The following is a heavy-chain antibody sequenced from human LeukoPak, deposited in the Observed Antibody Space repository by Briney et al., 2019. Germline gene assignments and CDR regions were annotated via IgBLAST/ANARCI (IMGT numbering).Heavy chain of an antibody. CDR3: ASSSDSSGWSFDY. J-gene: IGHJ4*02. CDR1: GFTVSSNY. V-gene: IGHV3-53*01. D-gene: IGHD6-19*01. Sequence: GALRLSCAASGFTVSSNYMSWVRQAPGKGLEWVSVIYSGGTTYYADSAKGRFTISRDNSKNTLYLQMNSLTAEDTAVYYCASSSDSSGWSFDYWGQGTLVTVSS. CDR2: IYSGGTT.